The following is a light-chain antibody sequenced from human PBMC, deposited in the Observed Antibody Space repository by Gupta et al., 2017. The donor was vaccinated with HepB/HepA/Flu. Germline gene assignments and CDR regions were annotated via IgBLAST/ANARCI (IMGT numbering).Light chain of an antibody. J-gene: IGLJ3*02. CDR1: SGHSSYA. V-gene: IGLV4-69*01. CDR2: FKSDGNH. Sequence: QLVLTQSPSASASPEASVKFTCTQSSGHSSYATAWHQQQPEKRPRYLMEFKSDGNHSKGDGIPDRFSASSSGAERYLTISSLQSEDEAEYYCQTWGTDIRVFGGGAKLTGL. CDR3: QTWGTDIRV.